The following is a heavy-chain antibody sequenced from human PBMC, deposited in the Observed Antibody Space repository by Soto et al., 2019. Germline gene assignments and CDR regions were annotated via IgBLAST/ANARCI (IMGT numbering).Heavy chain of an antibody. Sequence: ASVKVSCKASGYTFTSYYMHWVRQAPGQGLEWMGIINPSGGSTSYAQKFQGRVTMTRDTSTSTVYMELSRLRSEDTAVYYCARDLVVAYCSSTSCSHAFDIWGQGTMVTVSS. D-gene: IGHD2-2*01. J-gene: IGHJ3*02. CDR2: INPSGGST. CDR1: GYTFTSYY. V-gene: IGHV1-46*03. CDR3: ARDLVVAYCSSTSCSHAFDI.